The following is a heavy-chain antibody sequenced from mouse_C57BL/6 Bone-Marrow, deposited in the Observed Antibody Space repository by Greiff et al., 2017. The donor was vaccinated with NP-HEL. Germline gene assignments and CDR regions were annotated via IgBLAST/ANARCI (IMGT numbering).Heavy chain of an antibody. CDR1: GYTFTSYT. V-gene: IGHV1-4*01. CDR3: ALTTVVADYFDY. Sequence: VQLQQSGAELARPGASVKMSCKASGYTFTSYTMHWVKQRPGQGLEWIGYINPSSGYTKYNQKFKDKATLTADKSSSTAYMQLSSLTSGDSAVYYCALTTVVADYFDYWGQGTTLTVSS. J-gene: IGHJ2*01. CDR2: INPSSGYT. D-gene: IGHD1-1*01.